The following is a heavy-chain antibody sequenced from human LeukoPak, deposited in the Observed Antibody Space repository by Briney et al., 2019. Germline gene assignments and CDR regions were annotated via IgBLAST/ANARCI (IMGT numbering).Heavy chain of an antibody. Sequence: GASVKVSCKASGGTFSSYAISWVRQAPGQGLEWMGGIIPIFGTANYAQKFQGRVTITADESTSTAYMELSSLRSEDTAVYYCARGRDAGGWYRKYYFDYGGKGPLVTVS. CDR1: GGTFSSYA. J-gene: IGHJ4*02. V-gene: IGHV1-69*13. CDR3: ARGRDAGGWYRKYYFDY. CDR2: IIPIFGTA. D-gene: IGHD6-19*01.